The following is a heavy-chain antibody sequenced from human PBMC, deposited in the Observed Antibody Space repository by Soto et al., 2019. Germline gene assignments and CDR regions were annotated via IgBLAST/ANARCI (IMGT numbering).Heavy chain of an antibody. J-gene: IGHJ6*02. CDR1: GGSISSYY. CDR3: ARVHRGYSSGLFNYYYGMDV. CDR2: IYYSGST. V-gene: IGHV4-59*01. Sequence: PSEILSLTCTVSGGSISSYYWSWIRQPPGKGLEWIGYIYYSGSTNYNPSLKSRVTISVDTSKNQFSLKLSSVTAADTAVYYCARVHRGYSSGLFNYYYGMDVWGQGTTVTVSS. D-gene: IGHD6-19*01.